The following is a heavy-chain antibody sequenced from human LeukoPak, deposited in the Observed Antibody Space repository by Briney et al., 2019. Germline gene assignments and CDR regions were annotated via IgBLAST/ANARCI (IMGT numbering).Heavy chain of an antibody. CDR3: ARDSVYATNWYDP. Sequence: SETLSLTCTVSGASISSSYWNWIRQPPGKGLEWIGYISHTGSTNYSPSLKGRVTIPVDSSKNRFSLKLRSVTAADTAVYYCARDSVYATNWYDPWGQGTLVTVSS. CDR1: GASISSSY. V-gene: IGHV4-59*01. CDR2: ISHTGST. J-gene: IGHJ5*02. D-gene: IGHD2-8*01.